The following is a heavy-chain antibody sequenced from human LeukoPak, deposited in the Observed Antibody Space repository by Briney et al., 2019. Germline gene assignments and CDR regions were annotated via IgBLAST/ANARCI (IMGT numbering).Heavy chain of an antibody. V-gene: IGHV5-51*01. CDR2: IYPPDSDT. J-gene: IGHJ4*02. Sequence: GESLKISCKASGYSFISYWIGWVRQMPGKGLEWVGIIYPPDSDTRYSPSFQGQVTMSVDKSISTAYLQWNGLEASDTALYYCARRDGSGWNIFDYWGQGSLVTVSS. CDR3: ARRDGSGWNIFDY. D-gene: IGHD6-19*01. CDR1: GYSFISYW.